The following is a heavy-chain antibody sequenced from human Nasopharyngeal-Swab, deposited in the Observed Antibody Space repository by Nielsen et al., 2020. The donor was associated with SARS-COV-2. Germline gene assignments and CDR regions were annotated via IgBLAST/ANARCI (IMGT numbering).Heavy chain of an antibody. V-gene: IGHV1-3*01. J-gene: IGHJ4*02. CDR3: ARDRRGGYCSSTSCYGNDY. CDR2: INAGNGNT. D-gene: IGHD2-2*01. Sequence: WVRQAPGQRLEWMGWINAGNGNTKYPQKFQGRVTITRDTSASTAYMELSSLRSEDTAVYYCARDRRGGYCSSTSCYGNDYWGQGTLVTVSS.